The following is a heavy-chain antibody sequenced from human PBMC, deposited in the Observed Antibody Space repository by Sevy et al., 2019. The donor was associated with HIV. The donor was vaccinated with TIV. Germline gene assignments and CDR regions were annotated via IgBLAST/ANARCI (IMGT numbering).Heavy chain of an antibody. CDR3: AKDGGLRLRRAFDY. CDR1: GFTFSSYA. V-gene: IGHV3-23*01. J-gene: IGHJ4*02. D-gene: IGHD5-12*01. Sequence: GGSLRLSCAASGFTFSSYAMSWVRQAPGKGLEWVSAISGSGGSTYYADSVKGRFTISRDNSKNTLYLQMNSLRAEDTAIYYCAKDGGLRLRRAFDYWGQGTLVTVSS. CDR2: ISGSGGST.